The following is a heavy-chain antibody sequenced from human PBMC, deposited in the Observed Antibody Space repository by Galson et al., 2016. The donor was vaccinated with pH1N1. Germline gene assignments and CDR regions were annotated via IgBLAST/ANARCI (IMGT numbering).Heavy chain of an antibody. CDR1: GFTFDDYG. V-gene: IGHV3-20*04. Sequence: SLRLSCAASGFTFDDYGMSWVRQAPGKGLEWVSLINWNGASTSYADSVKGRFTISRDNAKNSLYLQIHSLRAEDTAFYYCARDGTSSGSFYVFDSWGQGTLVTVSS. J-gene: IGHJ4*02. D-gene: IGHD1-26*01. CDR2: INWNGAST. CDR3: ARDGTSSGSFYVFDS.